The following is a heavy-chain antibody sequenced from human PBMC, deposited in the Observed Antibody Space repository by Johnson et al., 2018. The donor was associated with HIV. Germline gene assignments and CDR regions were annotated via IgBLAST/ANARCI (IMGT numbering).Heavy chain of an antibody. CDR3: ARDYYDSSGYPSDAFDI. Sequence: VQLVESGGGVVRPGGSLRVSCAASGFTFDDYGMSWVRQAPGKGLEWVSGITWNGGNTGYADSVKGRFTISRANAKNSLYLQMNSLRAEDTALYYCARDYYDSSGYPSDAFDIWGQGTMVTVSS. J-gene: IGHJ3*02. D-gene: IGHD3-22*01. CDR1: GFTFDDYG. V-gene: IGHV3-20*04. CDR2: ITWNGGNT.